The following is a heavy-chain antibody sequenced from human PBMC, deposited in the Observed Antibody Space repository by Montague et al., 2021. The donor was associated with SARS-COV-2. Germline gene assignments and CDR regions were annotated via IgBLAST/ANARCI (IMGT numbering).Heavy chain of an antibody. CDR2: LSSSSSYL. CDR1: GFTLSRYR. D-gene: IGHD2-2*01. Sequence: SLRLSCAASGFTLSRYRLNWVRQAPGKGLEWVSSLSSSSSYLYYSYSXXGRFPISRDNAKNSLYLQMNSLRAEDTAVYYCARVGTSEYIVVVGYYMDVWGKGTTVTVSS. J-gene: IGHJ6*03. V-gene: IGHV3-21*01. CDR3: ARVGTSEYIVVVGYYMDV.